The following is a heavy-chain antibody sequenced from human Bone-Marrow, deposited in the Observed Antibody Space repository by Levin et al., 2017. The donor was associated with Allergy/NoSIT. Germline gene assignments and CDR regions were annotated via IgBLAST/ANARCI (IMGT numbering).Heavy chain of an antibody. CDR3: ARAGGDYSNYAWFDP. Sequence: PEASVKVSCKASGGTFSSYAISWVRQAPGQGLEWMGGIIPIFGTANYAQKFQGRVTITADESTSTAYMELSSLRSEDTAVYYCARAGGDYSNYAWFDPWGQGTLVTVSS. D-gene: IGHD4-11*01. V-gene: IGHV1-69*13. CDR2: IIPIFGTA. J-gene: IGHJ5*02. CDR1: GGTFSSYA.